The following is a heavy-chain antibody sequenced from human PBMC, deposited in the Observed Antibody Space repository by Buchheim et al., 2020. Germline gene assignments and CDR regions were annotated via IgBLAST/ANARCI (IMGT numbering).Heavy chain of an antibody. V-gene: IGHV3-33*01. CDR3: AREATGYDFWSGYYEAAGIDY. J-gene: IGHJ4*02. CDR2: IWYDGSNK. D-gene: IGHD3-3*01. CDR1: GFTFSSYG. Sequence: QVQLVESGGGVVQPGRSLRLSCAASGFTFSSYGMHWVRQAPGKGLEWVAVIWYDGSNKYYADSVKGRFTISRDNSKNTLYLQMNSLRAEDTAVYYCAREATGYDFWSGYYEAAGIDYWGQGTL.